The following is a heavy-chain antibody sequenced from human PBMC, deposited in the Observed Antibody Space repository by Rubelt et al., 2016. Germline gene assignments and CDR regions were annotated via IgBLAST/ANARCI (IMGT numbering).Heavy chain of an antibody. D-gene: IGHD4/OR15-4a*01. V-gene: IGHV4-59*01. J-gene: IGHJ6*02. CDR3: ARVGAMYYYYGMDV. Sequence: QVQLQESGPGLVKHSATLSLTCAVSGGSITSYYWTCIRQPPGKGLEWIGYIYYTGGTTYTPSLKSRVTKSVDTSKNQLSLKLRSVTAADTAVYYCARVGAMYYYYGMDVWGQGTTVTVSS. CDR1: GGSITSYY. CDR2: IYYTGGT.